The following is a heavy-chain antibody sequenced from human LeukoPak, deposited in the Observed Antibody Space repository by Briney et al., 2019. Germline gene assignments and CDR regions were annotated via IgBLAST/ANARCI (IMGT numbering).Heavy chain of an antibody. D-gene: IGHD6-19*01. CDR1: GFTFSGYV. CDR2: ISGSGGST. Sequence: GGSLRLSCAASGFTFSGYVMTWVRQPPGKGLQWVADISGSGGSTYYADSVKGRFSISRDNSKNMLYLQLDSLRAEDTAVYYCAKDRHVAGFFDYWGQGTLVTVSS. CDR3: AKDRHVAGFFDY. V-gene: IGHV3-23*01. J-gene: IGHJ4*02.